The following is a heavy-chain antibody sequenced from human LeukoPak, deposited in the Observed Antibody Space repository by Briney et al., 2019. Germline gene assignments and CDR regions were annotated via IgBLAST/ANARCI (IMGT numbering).Heavy chain of an antibody. CDR1: GFTFSSYR. Sequence: LTGGSLRLSCAASGFTFSSYRMNWVRQAPGKGLEWVSYISSSSSTIYYADSVKGRFTISRDNAKNSLYLQMNSLRDEDTAVYYCASVGPGYSSSSPDYWGQGTLVTVSS. CDR2: ISSSSSTI. D-gene: IGHD6-6*01. V-gene: IGHV3-48*02. CDR3: ASVGPGYSSSSPDY. J-gene: IGHJ4*02.